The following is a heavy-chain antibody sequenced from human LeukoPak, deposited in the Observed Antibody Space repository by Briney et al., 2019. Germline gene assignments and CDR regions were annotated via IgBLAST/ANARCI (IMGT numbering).Heavy chain of an antibody. CDR1: GFTFSSYR. J-gene: IGHJ4*02. Sequence: GGSLRLSCAASGFTFSSYRMNWVRQAPGKGLEWVSYISSSSSTIYYADSVKGRFTISRDNAKNSLYLQMNSLRDEDTAVYYCARAGRGYSYGYISDYWGQGTLVTVSS. CDR3: ARAGRGYSYGYISDY. V-gene: IGHV3-48*02. CDR2: ISSSSSTI. D-gene: IGHD5-18*01.